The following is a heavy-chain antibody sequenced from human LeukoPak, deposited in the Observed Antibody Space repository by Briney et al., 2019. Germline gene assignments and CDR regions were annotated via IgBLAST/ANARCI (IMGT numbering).Heavy chain of an antibody. D-gene: IGHD2-8*01. V-gene: IGHV3-30-3*01. J-gene: IGHJ6*02. CDR3: VRNNAMDV. Sequence: QSGGSLRLSCAASGFTFSNYAMHWVRQAPGMGLEWVAVISYDGSNKYYADSVKGRFTISRDNAKNSLYLQMNSLRAEDTPLYYCVRNNAMDVWGQGTTVIVSS. CDR1: GFTFSNYA. CDR2: ISYDGSNK.